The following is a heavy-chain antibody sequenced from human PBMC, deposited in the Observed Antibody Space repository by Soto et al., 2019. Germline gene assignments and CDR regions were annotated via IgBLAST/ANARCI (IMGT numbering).Heavy chain of an antibody. CDR3: AMSRGYSYYYYYYMDV. CDR2: IYSGGST. Sequence: GGSLRLSCAASGFTVSSNYMSWVRQAPGKGLEWVSVIYSGGSTYYADSVKGRFTISRHNSKNTLYLQMNSLRAEDTAVYYCAMSRGYSYYYYYYMDVWGKGTTVTVSS. J-gene: IGHJ6*03. V-gene: IGHV3-53*04. D-gene: IGHD3-22*01. CDR1: GFTVSSNY.